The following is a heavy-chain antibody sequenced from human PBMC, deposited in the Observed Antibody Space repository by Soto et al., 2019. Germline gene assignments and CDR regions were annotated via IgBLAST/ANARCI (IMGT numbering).Heavy chain of an antibody. CDR1: GYSFSSYG. CDR3: ARDRLRGYDSSGFYS. V-gene: IGHV1-18*01. D-gene: IGHD3-22*01. J-gene: IGHJ4*02. CDR2: INTYNGNR. Sequence: ASVKVSCKASGYSFSSYGINWVRQAPGQGLEWMGWINTYNGNRNYAQKFEDRVTMTTATSTNTVYMELRSLKSDDTAIYYCARDRLRGYDSSGFYSWGQVTLVTVSS.